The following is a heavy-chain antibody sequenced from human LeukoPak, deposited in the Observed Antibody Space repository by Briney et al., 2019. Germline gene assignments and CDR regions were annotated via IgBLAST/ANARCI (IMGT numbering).Heavy chain of an antibody. J-gene: IGHJ5*02. CDR1: GYSISSGYY. CDR3: ARDSRAYCGGDCYSSGWLDP. D-gene: IGHD2-21*01. CDR2: IYHSGST. Sequence: PSETLSLTCTVSGYSISSGYYWGWIRQPPGKGLEWIGNIYHSGSTYYNPSLKSRVTISVDTSKNQFSLKLSSVTAADTAVYYCARDSRAYCGGDCYSSGWLDPWGQGTLVTVSS. V-gene: IGHV4-38-2*02.